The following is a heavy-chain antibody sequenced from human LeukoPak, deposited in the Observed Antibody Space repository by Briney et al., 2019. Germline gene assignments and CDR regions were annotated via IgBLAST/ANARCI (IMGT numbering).Heavy chain of an antibody. D-gene: IGHD3-22*01. J-gene: IGHJ4*02. CDR1: GGSFSGYY. CDR2: INHSGST. Sequence: SETLSLTCAVYGGSFSGYYWSWIRQPPGKGLEWIGEINHSGSTNYNPSLKSRVTISVNTSKDQFSLKLSSVTAADTAVYYCARGGHYDSSGYATGYAFEIDYWGQGTLVTVSS. CDR3: ARGGHYDSSGYATGYAFEIDY. V-gene: IGHV4-34*01.